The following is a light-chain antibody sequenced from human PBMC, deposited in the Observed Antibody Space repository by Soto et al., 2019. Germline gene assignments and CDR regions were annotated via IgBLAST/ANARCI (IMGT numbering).Light chain of an antibody. V-gene: IGKV3-20*01. CDR3: QQYSNSPLYS. CDR2: GAS. Sequence: EIVLTQSPGTLSLSPGERATLSCRASQSVDSSYLAWYQQRPGQAPRLLIYGASNRATGVPDRFGGSGSGTDFTLTISRLEPEDFAVYYCQQYSNSPLYSFGQGTKLEIK. CDR1: QSVDSSY. J-gene: IGKJ2*03.